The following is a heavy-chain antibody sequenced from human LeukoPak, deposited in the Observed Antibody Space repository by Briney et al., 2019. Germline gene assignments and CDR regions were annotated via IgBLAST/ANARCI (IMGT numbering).Heavy chain of an antibody. D-gene: IGHD3-22*01. J-gene: IGHJ3*02. V-gene: IGHV4-39*01. CDR2: IYYSGST. Sequence: SETLSLTCTVSGGSISSSSYYWGCIRQPPGKGLEWIGSIYYSGSTYYNPSLKSRVTISVDTSKNQFSLKLSSVTAADTAVYYCARGFYYDSSGYRDAFDIWGQGTMVTVSS. CDR1: GGSISSSSYY. CDR3: ARGFYYDSSGYRDAFDI.